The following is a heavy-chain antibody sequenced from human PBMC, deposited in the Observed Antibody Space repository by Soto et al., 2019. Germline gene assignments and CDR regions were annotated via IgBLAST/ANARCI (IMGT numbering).Heavy chain of an antibody. V-gene: IGHV3-64D*06. J-gene: IGHJ4*02. CDR3: VKEEEEMATITSYYFDY. CDR2: ISSNGGST. D-gene: IGHD5-12*01. Sequence: QTGGSLRLSCSASGFTFSSYAMHWVRQAPGKGLEYVSAISSNGGSTYYADSVKGRFTISRDNSKNTLYLQMSSLRAEDTAVYYCVKEEEEMATITSYYFDYWGQGTLVTVSS. CDR1: GFTFSSYA.